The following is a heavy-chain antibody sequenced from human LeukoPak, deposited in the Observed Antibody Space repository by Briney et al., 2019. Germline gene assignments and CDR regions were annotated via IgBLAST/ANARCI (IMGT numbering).Heavy chain of an antibody. CDR3: ARDLWYSRSSGGSFDY. Sequence: RGSLTLSCAASGFTVSNYWMTWVRQAPEKGLEWVANIKEDVGEKYYMYSVEARFTISRDNAKNSLSWPMDSMRDEDKAVYYCARDLWYSRSSGGSFDYWGQGTLVAVSS. V-gene: IGHV3-7*05. J-gene: IGHJ4*02. CDR1: GFTVSNYW. D-gene: IGHD6-6*01. CDR2: IKEDVGEK.